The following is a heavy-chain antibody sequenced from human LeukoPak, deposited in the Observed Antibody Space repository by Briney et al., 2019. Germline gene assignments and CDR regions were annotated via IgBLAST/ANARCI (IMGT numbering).Heavy chain of an antibody. Sequence: KPSETLSLTCAVYGVSFSGYYWSWIRQPPGKGLEWIGEINHSGSTNYNPSLKSRVTISVDTSKNQFSLKLTSVTAADTAVYYCAREVVAAAGTVDYWGQGTLVTVSS. J-gene: IGHJ4*02. CDR1: GVSFSGYY. V-gene: IGHV4-34*01. D-gene: IGHD6-13*01. CDR3: AREVVAAAGTVDY. CDR2: INHSGST.